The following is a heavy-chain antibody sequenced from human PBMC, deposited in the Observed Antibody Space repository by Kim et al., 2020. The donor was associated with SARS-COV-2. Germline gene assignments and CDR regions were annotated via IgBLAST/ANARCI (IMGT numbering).Heavy chain of an antibody. CDR1: GGSISSGGYY. D-gene: IGHD3-22*01. V-gene: IGHV4-31*03. Sequence: SETLSLTCTVSGGSISSGGYYWSWIRQHPGKGLEWIGYIYYSGSTYYNPSLKSRVTISVDTSKNQFSLKLSSVTAADTAVYYCARLGLLGYYYDSSGPTTYFDYWGQGTLVTVSS. CDR3: ARLGLLGYYYDSSGPTTYFDY. CDR2: IYYSGST. J-gene: IGHJ4*02.